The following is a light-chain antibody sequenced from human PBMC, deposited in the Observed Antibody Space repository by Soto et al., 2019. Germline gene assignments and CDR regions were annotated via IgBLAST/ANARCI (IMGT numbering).Light chain of an antibody. V-gene: IGKV3-15*01. Sequence: DIVMTQSPATLSVSPGEGATLSCRASQSVSRNLAWYQQKPGQAPRLVLYHTSTRATGIPDRFSGSGSVTEFTLTIASLQSEDFAFYYFQQFYTWPLTFGPGTKVDIK. CDR3: QQFYTWPLT. CDR2: HTS. CDR1: QSVSRN. J-gene: IGKJ3*01.